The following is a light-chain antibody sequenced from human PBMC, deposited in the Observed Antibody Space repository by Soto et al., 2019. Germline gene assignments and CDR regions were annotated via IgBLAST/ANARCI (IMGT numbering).Light chain of an antibody. CDR3: QQYNSFPWT. CDR2: TAS. V-gene: IGKV1-5*03. J-gene: IGKJ1*01. Sequence: DIQMTQSPSTLSASVGDRVTITCRASQSISGWLAWFQQKPGKAPRLLIFTASSLDSGFPSRFSGSGSGTEFTLTISSLQPDDFATYYCQQYNSFPWTFGQGTKVEIK. CDR1: QSISGW.